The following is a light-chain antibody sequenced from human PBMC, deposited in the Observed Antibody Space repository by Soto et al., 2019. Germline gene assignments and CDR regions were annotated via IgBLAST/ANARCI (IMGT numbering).Light chain of an antibody. CDR3: QQYGSSGT. CDR2: AAS. J-gene: IGKJ1*01. Sequence: EIVMTQSPATLSVSPGGRAPLSCRASQSVSSSLAWYQQNPGQAPRLLIYAASTRATGIPDRFSGSGSGTDFTLTISRLEPEDFAVYYCQQYGSSGTFGQGTKVDI. V-gene: IGKV3-20*01. CDR1: QSVSSS.